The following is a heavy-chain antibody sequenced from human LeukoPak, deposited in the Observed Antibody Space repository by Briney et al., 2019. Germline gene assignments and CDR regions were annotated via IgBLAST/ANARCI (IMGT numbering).Heavy chain of an antibody. J-gene: IGHJ4*02. CDR3: ARGLGYCSSTSCSPRGYYFDY. CDR1: GGSFSGYY. V-gene: IGHV4-34*01. Sequence: PSETLSLTCAVYGGSFSGYYWSWIRQPPGKGLEWIGEINHSGSTNYNPSLKSRVTISVDTSKNQFSLKLSSVTAADTAVYYCARGLGYCSSTSCSPRGYYFDYWGQGTLVTVS. D-gene: IGHD2-2*01. CDR2: INHSGST.